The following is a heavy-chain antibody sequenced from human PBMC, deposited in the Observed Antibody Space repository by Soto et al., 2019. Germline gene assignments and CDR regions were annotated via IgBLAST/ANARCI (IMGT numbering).Heavy chain of an antibody. CDR2: ISGSGGST. D-gene: IGHD6-13*01. CDR1: GFTFSSYA. CDR3: AKDMYSSSHGYYFDY. J-gene: IGHJ4*02. Sequence: GGSLRLSCAASGFTFSSYAMSWVRQAPGKGLEWVSAISGSGGSTYYADSVKGRFTISRDNSKNTLYLQMNSLRAEDTAVYYCAKDMYSSSHGYYFDYWGQGTLVTXSS. V-gene: IGHV3-23*01.